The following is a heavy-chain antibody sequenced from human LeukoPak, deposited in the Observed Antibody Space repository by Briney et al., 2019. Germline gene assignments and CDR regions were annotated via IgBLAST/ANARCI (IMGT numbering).Heavy chain of an antibody. CDR2: INTDGSST. D-gene: IGHD6-19*01. CDR1: GFTFSSYW. V-gene: IGHV3-74*01. Sequence: GGSLRLSCAASGFTFSSYWMHWVRQAPGKGLVWVSRINTDGSSTSYADSVKGRFTISRDNAKNTLYLQMHSLRAEDTAVYYCAQDRGAVAGSYYFEYWGQGTLVTVSS. J-gene: IGHJ4*02. CDR3: AQDRGAVAGSYYFEY.